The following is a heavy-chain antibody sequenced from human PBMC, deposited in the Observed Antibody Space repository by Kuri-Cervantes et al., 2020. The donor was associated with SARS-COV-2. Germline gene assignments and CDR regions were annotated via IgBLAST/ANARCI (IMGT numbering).Heavy chain of an antibody. J-gene: IGHJ4*02. CDR1: GFTFSSYD. V-gene: IGHV3-48*01. D-gene: IGHD5-18*01. CDR3: ARDLSSGLWAFDY. Sequence: GGSLRLSCAASGFTFSSYDMNWVRQAPGKGLEWVSYIRSSSSIIYYADSVKGRFTVSRDNAKNSLYLQMNSLRAEDTAVYYCARDLSSGLWAFDYWGQGTLVTVSS. CDR2: IRSSSSII.